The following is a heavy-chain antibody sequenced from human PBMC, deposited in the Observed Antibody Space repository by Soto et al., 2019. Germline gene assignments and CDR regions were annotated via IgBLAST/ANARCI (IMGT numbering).Heavy chain of an antibody. CDR3: ARGDSRFYYYYMDV. D-gene: IGHD4-17*01. V-gene: IGHV1-2*04. CDR2: INPNSGGT. CDR1: GYTFTGYY. Sequence: ASVKVSCKASGYTFTGYYMHWVRQAPGQGLEWMGWINPNSGGTNYAQKFQGWVTMTRDTSISTAYMELSRLRSDDTAVYYCARGDSRFYYYYMDVSGKGTTVTVS. J-gene: IGHJ6*03.